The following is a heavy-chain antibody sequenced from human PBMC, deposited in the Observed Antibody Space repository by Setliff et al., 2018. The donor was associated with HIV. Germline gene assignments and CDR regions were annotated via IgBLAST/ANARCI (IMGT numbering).Heavy chain of an antibody. V-gene: IGHV3-9*01. J-gene: IGHJ4*02. Sequence: PEGSLRLSCAASGFTFDDYAMHWVRQAPGKGLEWVSGISWNSGSIGYADSVKGRFTISRDNAKNSLYLQMNSLRAEDTALYYCAKDIRHSGYDHFDYWGQGTLVTVSS. CDR1: GFTFDDYA. D-gene: IGHD5-12*01. CDR3: AKDIRHSGYDHFDY. CDR2: ISWNSGSI.